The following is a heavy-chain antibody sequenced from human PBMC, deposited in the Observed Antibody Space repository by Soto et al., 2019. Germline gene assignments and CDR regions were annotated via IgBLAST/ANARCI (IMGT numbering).Heavy chain of an antibody. J-gene: IGHJ6*02. CDR3: GXGAXTXXXYAMGMDV. D-gene: IGHD1-26*01. CDR1: XFXXXXXS. Sequence: QAXXVXXGPEVXKPGASMKVSCKXSXFXXXXXSXXXVRQAXGXRVEWVGQINGDNGKPRYSPRFEGRVTFKRDTDASTATLELHSLRPEDTAVYYWGXGAXTXXXYAMGMDVWGQGTAVSVSS. V-gene: IGHV1-3*01. CDR2: INGDNGKP.